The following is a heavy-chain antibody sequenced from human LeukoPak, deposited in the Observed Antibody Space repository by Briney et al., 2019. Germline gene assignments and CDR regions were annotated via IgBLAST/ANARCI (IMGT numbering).Heavy chain of an antibody. CDR1: GGSFSGYY. CDR3: ARVDYDSSGYYSDYFDY. CDR2: INHSGST. D-gene: IGHD3-22*01. J-gene: IGHJ4*02. Sequence: SETLSPTCAVYGGSFSGYYWSWIRQPPGKGLEWIGEINHSGSTNYNPSLKSRVTISVDTSKNQFSLKLSSVTAADTAVYYCARVDYDSSGYYSDYFDYWGQGTLVTVSS. V-gene: IGHV4-34*01.